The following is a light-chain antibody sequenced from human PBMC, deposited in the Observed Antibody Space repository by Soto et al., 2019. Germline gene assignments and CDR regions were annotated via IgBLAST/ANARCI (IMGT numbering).Light chain of an antibody. Sequence: EIVLTQSPGTLSLSPGERATLSCRASQSLSSRNLAWYQQKPGQAPRLLIYGAFSRATGIPDRFSGSGSGTDFTLTISRLEPEDFAVYYCQQYGNSPPTWTFGQGTKVEIK. CDR1: QSLSSRN. J-gene: IGKJ1*01. CDR3: QQYGNSPPTWT. CDR2: GAF. V-gene: IGKV3-20*01.